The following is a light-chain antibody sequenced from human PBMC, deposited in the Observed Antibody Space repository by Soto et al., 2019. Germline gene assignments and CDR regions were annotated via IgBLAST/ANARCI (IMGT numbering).Light chain of an antibody. J-gene: IGLJ3*02. CDR2: DVS. Sequence: QSALTQPRSVSGSPGQSVTISCTGTSSDVGGYNYVSWYQQHPGKAPKLVIYDVSKRPSGVPDRFSGSKSANTASLTISGLQVEDGGDYYCSSYAGNSLWVFGGGTKLAVL. CDR1: SSDVGGYNY. CDR3: SSYAGNSLWV. V-gene: IGLV2-11*01.